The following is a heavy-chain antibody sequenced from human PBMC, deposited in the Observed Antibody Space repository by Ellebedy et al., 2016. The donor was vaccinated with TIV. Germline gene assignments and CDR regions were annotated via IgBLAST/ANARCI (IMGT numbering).Heavy chain of an antibody. D-gene: IGHD2-15*01. Sequence: AASVKVSCKASGGTFSSYAISWVRQAPGQGLEWMAGTIPIFGKPNYAQKFLGRVTISADESTTTVQLELNSLRSEDTAVYYCARGGLGYCRGGCLNWFDPWGQGTLVTVSS. V-gene: IGHV1-69*13. CDR2: TIPIFGKP. J-gene: IGHJ5*02. CDR3: ARGGLGYCRGGCLNWFDP. CDR1: GGTFSSYA.